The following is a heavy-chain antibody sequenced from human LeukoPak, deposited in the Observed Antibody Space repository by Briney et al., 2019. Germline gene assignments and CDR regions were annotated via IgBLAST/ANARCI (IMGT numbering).Heavy chain of an antibody. CDR3: ARGAYGSGTYHDFDI. D-gene: IGHD3-10*01. CDR2: IWYDGSNK. Sequence: PGRSLRLSCAASGFTFSSYGMHGVRQAPGKGLEWVAVIWYDGSNKYYVDSVKGRFTISRDNSKNTLYLQMNSLRAEDTAVYYCARGAYGSGTYHDFDIWGQGTMVTVSS. CDR1: GFTFSSYG. J-gene: IGHJ3*02. V-gene: IGHV3-33*01.